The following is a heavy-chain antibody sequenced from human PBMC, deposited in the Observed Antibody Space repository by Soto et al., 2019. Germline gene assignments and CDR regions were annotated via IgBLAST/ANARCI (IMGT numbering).Heavy chain of an antibody. CDR1: GFSLSTSGVG. V-gene: IGHV2-5*01. CDR3: AHSPVPLTIFGVVIIPTLNWFDP. CDR2: IYWNDDK. Sequence: ESGPTLVNPTQTLTLTCTFSGFSLSTSGVGVGWIRQPPGKALEWLALIYWNDDKRYSPSLKSRLTITKDTSKNQVVLTMTNMDPVDTATYYCAHSPVPLTIFGVVIIPTLNWFDPWGQGTLVTVSS. D-gene: IGHD3-3*01. J-gene: IGHJ5*02.